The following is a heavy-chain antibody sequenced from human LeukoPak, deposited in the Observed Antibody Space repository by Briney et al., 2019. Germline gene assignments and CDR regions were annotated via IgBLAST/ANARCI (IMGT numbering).Heavy chain of an antibody. CDR3: ARSRYYYGSGSYNS. Sequence: SETLSLTCAVSGYSISSSNWWGWIRQPPGKGLEWIGEINHSGSTNYNPSLKSRVTISVDTSKNQFSLKLSSVTAADTAVYYCARSRYYYGSGSYNSWGQGTLVTVSS. J-gene: IGHJ4*02. CDR1: GYSISSSNW. V-gene: IGHV4-4*02. D-gene: IGHD3-10*01. CDR2: INHSGST.